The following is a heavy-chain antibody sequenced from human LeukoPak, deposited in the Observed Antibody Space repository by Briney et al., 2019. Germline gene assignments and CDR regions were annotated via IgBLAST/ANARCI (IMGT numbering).Heavy chain of an antibody. CDR2: INHNGST. J-gene: IGHJ4*02. Sequence: SETLSLTCAVYGGSFSGYYWSWIRQPPGKGLEWIGEINHNGSTNYNPSLKSRVTISVDTSKNQFSLKLSSVTAADTAVYYCARGAKGVCSGGSCYLSGGFDYWGQGTLVTVSS. V-gene: IGHV4-34*01. CDR3: ARGAKGVCSGGSCYLSGGFDY. D-gene: IGHD2-15*01. CDR1: GGSFSGYY.